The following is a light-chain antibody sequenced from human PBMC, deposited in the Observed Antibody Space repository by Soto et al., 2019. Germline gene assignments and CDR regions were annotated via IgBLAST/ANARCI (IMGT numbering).Light chain of an antibody. CDR1: SSDVGGYNY. V-gene: IGLV2-14*01. J-gene: IGLJ2*01. Sequence: QSALTQPASVSGSPGQSITISCTGTSSDVGGYNYVSWYQQHPGKAPILMIYEVSNRPSGVSNRFSGSKSGNTASLTISGLQAEDEDVYFCSSFASNRDVVFGGGTKVTVL. CDR2: EVS. CDR3: SSFASNRDVV.